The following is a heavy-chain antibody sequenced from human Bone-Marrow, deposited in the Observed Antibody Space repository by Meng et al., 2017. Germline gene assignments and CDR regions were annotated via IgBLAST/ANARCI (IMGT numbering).Heavy chain of an antibody. J-gene: IGHJ6*02. CDR2: IWYDGSNK. CDR3: ARGQRWLQLFYYYYGMDV. Sequence: GGSLRLSCAASGFTFSSYGMHWVRQAPGKGLEWVAVIWYDGSNKYYADSVKGRFTISRDNSKNTLYLQMNSLRAEDTAVYYCARGQRWLQLFYYYYGMDVWGQGNTV. D-gene: IGHD5-24*01. V-gene: IGHV3-33*01. CDR1: GFTFSSYG.